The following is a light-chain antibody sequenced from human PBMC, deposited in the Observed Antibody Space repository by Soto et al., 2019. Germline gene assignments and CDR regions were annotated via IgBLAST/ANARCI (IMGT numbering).Light chain of an antibody. V-gene: IGKV1-8*01. CDR1: QGISSY. CDR3: LQYNNGPQT. J-gene: IGKJ1*01. CDR2: AAS. Sequence: AIRMTQSPSSLSASTGDRVPITCRASQGISSYLAWYQQKPGKAPKLLIYAASTLQSGVPSRFSGSGSGTDFTLTISCLQSEDFAVYYCLQYNNGPQTFGQGTKVDIK.